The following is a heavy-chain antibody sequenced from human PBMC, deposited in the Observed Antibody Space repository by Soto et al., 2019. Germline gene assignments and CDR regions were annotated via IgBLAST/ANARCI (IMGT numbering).Heavy chain of an antibody. CDR1: GGSINNHY. J-gene: IGHJ4*02. V-gene: IGHV4-59*11. CDR2: IHYSGST. Sequence: QVQLQESGPGLVKASETLSLTCTVSGGSINNHYWNWIRQPPGKGLEWIGYIHYSGSTNYNPSFKSRVTISVDTSKKHFSLKLRSVTAADTAVYYCARDGEYYDLLTGWTQGYFDSWGQGNLVTVSS. D-gene: IGHD3-9*01. CDR3: ARDGEYYDLLTGWTQGYFDS.